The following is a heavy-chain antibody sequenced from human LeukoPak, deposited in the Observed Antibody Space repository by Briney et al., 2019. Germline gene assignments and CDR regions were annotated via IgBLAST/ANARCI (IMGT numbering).Heavy chain of an antibody. Sequence: SETLSLTCTVSGGSISSSSYYWGWIRQPPGRGLEWIGSIYYSGSTYYNPSLKSRVTISVDTSKNQFSLKLSSVTAADTAVYYCARAGSILRYFDWLLPAPFDYWGQGTLVTVSS. CDR2: IYYSGST. J-gene: IGHJ4*02. CDR3: ARAGSILRYFDWLLPAPFDY. V-gene: IGHV4-39*07. CDR1: GGSISSSSYY. D-gene: IGHD3-9*01.